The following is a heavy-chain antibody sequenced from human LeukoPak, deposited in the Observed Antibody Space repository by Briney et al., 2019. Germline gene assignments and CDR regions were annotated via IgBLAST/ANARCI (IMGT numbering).Heavy chain of an antibody. Sequence: PGRSLRLSCAASGFTFDDYAMHWVRQAPGKGLEWVSGINWNSGSIGYADSVKGRFTISRDNAKNSLYLQMNSLRAEDMALYYCAKGSNYYDSSGYSNYFDYWGQGTLVTVSS. D-gene: IGHD3-22*01. CDR2: INWNSGSI. V-gene: IGHV3-9*03. J-gene: IGHJ4*02. CDR3: AKGSNYYDSSGYSNYFDY. CDR1: GFTFDDYA.